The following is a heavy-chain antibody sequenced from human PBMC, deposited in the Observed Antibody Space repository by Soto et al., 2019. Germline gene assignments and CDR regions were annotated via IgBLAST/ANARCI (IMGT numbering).Heavy chain of an antibody. Sequence: PGGSLRLSCAASGFTVSSNYMSWVRQAPGKGLEWVSVIYSGGDTYYADSVKGRFTISRDNSKNTLYLQMNSLRAEDTAVYYCATTVKRTFDSWGQGTLVTVSS. D-gene: IGHD1-1*01. V-gene: IGHV3-53*01. CDR1: GFTVSSNY. CDR2: IYSGGDT. CDR3: ATTVKRTFDS. J-gene: IGHJ4*02.